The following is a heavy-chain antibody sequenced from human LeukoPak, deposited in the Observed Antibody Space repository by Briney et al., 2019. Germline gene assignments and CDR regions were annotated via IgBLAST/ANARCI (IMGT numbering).Heavy chain of an antibody. CDR3: AMEVTTLDY. V-gene: IGHV3-7*04. D-gene: IGHD4-17*01. CDR1: GFTFSSSA. CDR2: IKQDGSEK. J-gene: IGHJ4*02. Sequence: PGGSLRLSCAASGFTFSSSAMTWVRQAPGKGLEWVANIKQDGSEKYYVDSVKGRFTISRDNAKNSLYLQMNSLRAEDTAVYYCAMEVTTLDYWGQGTLVTVSS.